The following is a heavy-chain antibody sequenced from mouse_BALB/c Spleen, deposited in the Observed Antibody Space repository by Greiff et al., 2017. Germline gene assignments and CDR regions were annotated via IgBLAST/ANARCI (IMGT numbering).Heavy chain of an antibody. V-gene: IGHV1-4*01. D-gene: IGHD1-1*01. CDR1: GYTFTSYT. Sequence: QVQLQQSGAELARPGASVKMSCKASGYTFTSYTMHWVKQRPGQGLEWIGYINPSSGYTNYNQKFKDKATLTADKSSSTAYMQLSSLTSEDSAVYYCAITTVVNAMDYWGQGTSVTVSS. J-gene: IGHJ4*01. CDR2: INPSSGYT. CDR3: AITTVVNAMDY.